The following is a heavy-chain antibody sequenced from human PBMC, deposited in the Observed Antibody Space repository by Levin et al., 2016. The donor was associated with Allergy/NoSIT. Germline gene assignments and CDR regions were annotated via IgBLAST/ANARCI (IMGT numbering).Heavy chain of an antibody. D-gene: IGHD5-24*01. CDR1: GGTFSSYA. V-gene: IGHV1-69*06. CDR2: IIPIFGTA. J-gene: IGHJ5*02. CDR3: ARARVRERWLQFRGFQNWFDP. Sequence: SVKVSCKASGGTFSSYAISWVRQAPGQGLEWMGGIIPIFGTANYAQKFQGRVTITADKSTSTAYMELSSLRSEDTAVYYCARARVRERWLQFRGFQNWFDPWGQGTLVTVSS.